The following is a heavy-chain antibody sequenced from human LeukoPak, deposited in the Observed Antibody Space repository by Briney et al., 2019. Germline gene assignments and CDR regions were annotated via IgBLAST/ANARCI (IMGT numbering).Heavy chain of an antibody. D-gene: IGHD2-21*02. CDR2: IYSGGST. V-gene: IGHV3-53*01. J-gene: IGHJ4*02. CDR1: GXTVSSNY. Sequence: GGSLRLSCAASGXTVSSNYMSWVRQAPGKGLEWVSVIYSGGSTYYADSVKGRFTISRDNSKNTLYLQMNSLRAEDTAVYYCAKDFGVVVTAIPSYWGQGTLVTVSS. CDR3: AKDFGVVVTAIPSY.